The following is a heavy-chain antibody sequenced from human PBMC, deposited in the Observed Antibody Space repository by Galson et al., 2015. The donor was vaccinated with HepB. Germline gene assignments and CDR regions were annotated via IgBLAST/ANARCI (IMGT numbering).Heavy chain of an antibody. CDR1: GFTFSSYS. CDR2: ISSSSSYI. J-gene: IGHJ2*01. V-gene: IGHV3-21*01. CDR3: ARAVVTYFDL. D-gene: IGHD2-21*01. Sequence: SMRLSCAASGFTFSSYSINWVRQAPGKGLEWVSSISSSSSYIYYADSVKGRFNISRDNAKNLLYLQMNSLRAEDTAVYYCARAVVTYFDLWARGTLLTVSS.